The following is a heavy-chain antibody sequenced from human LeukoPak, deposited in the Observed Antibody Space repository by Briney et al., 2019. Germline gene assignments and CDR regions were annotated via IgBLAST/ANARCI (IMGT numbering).Heavy chain of an antibody. CDR1: GGSISSYY. V-gene: IGHV4-59*08. D-gene: IGHD4-23*01. CDR2: IYYSGST. CDR3: ARHAPPAVVTPFDY. J-gene: IGHJ4*02. Sequence: SETLPLTCTVSGGSISSYYWSWIRQPPGKGLEWIGYIYYSGSTNYNPSLKSRVTISVDTSKNQFSLKLSSVTAADTAVYYCARHAPPAVVTPFDYWGQGTLVTVSS.